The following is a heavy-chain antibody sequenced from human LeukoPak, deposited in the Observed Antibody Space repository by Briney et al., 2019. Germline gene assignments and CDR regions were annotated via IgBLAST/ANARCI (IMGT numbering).Heavy chain of an antibody. CDR3: ARGSDRSKAGDL. Sequence: SETLSLTCAVHGGSCDDYYCSWIRQPPGKGLERIGEIHPHGIFYYNSSLTSRVTISIDTSKSQFSLRLTSVTAADTAFYYCARGSDRSKAGDLWGQGSLVIVSS. CDR1: GGSCDDYY. CDR2: IHPHGIF. J-gene: IGHJ5*02. V-gene: IGHV4-34*01. D-gene: IGHD2-21*02.